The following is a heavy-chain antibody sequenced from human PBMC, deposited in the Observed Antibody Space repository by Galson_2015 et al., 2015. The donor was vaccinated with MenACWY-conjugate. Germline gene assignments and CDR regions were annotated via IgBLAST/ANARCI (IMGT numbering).Heavy chain of an antibody. J-gene: IGHJ3*02. D-gene: IGHD3-22*01. V-gene: IGHV1-58*02. CDR1: GFTFTSSA. CDR3: AAPSYYDSSGYPLYAFDI. CDR2: IVVGSGNT. Sequence: AVKDSCKASGFTFTSSAMQWVRQARGQRLEWIGWIVVGSGNTNYAQKFQERVTITRDMSTSTAYMELGSLRSEDTAVYYCAAPSYYDSSGYPLYAFDIWGQGTMVTVSS.